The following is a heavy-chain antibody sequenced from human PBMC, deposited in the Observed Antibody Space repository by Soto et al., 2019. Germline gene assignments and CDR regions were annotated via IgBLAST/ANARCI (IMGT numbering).Heavy chain of an antibody. CDR3: MRQGFGVLHGLVDV. J-gene: IGHJ6*02. Sequence: QVQLRESGPGLVKPSETLSLICSDSGGSISNHNSGWIRLPPGKGLEWIGYIRDDGSTSYNPSLSSRVTMSLDTSKKEFSLKLTSVTAADTAVYYCMRQGFGVLHGLVDVWGQGTTVTVSS. D-gene: IGHD3-10*01. CDR2: IRDDGST. V-gene: IGHV4-59*08. CDR1: GGSISNHN.